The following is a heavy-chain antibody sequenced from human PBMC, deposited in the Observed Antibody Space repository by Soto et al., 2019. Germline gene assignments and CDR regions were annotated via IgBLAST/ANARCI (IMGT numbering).Heavy chain of an antibody. CDR1: GGTFSSYA. CDR3: ARDAVEMATIRYYYYGMDV. V-gene: IGHV1-69*13. CDR2: IIPIFGTA. D-gene: IGHD5-12*01. Sequence: GASVKVSCKASGGTFSSYAISWVRQAPGQGXEWMGGIIPIFGTANYAQKFQGRVTITADESTSTAYMELSSLRSEDTAVYYCARDAVEMATIRYYYYGMDVWGQGTTVTVSS. J-gene: IGHJ6*02.